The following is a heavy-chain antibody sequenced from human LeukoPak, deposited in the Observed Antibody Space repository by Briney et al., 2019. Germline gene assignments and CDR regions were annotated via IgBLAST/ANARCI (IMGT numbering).Heavy chain of an antibody. CDR2: IDSGGSNT. CDR1: GFTFSTYW. CDR3: ARVGREYSSSSPPDY. V-gene: IGHV3-74*01. J-gene: IGHJ4*02. Sequence: GGSLRLSCVVSGFTFSTYWMHWVRQGPGKGLVWVSRIDSGGSNTLYADSVRGRFTISRDNAKNTLYLQMNSLRVEDTAMYYCARVGREYSSSSPPDYWDQGTLVTVSS. D-gene: IGHD6-6*01.